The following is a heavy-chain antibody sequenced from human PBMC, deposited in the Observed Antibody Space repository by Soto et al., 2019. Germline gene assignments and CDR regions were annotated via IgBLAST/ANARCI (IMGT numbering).Heavy chain of an antibody. CDR3: ARKASGSSRFDY. D-gene: IGHD3-10*01. CDR2: VFYSGTT. J-gene: IGHJ4*02. CDR1: GGSINTGDYW. Sequence: QVQLQESGPGLVKPSQTLSLTCTVSGGSINTGDYWWSWIRQPPGKGLEWIGYVFYSGTTYYNPSRKSRITMSVDASKNQFSLNLNSVTAADTAVYYCARKASGSSRFDYWGQGTLVTVSS. V-gene: IGHV4-30-4*01.